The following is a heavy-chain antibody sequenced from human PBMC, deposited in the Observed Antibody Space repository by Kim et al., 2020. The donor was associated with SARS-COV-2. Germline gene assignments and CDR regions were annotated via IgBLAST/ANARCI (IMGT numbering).Heavy chain of an antibody. V-gene: IGHV4-39*02. J-gene: IGHJ4*02. CDR2: IYYSGSI. CDR1: GGSISSRSYY. D-gene: IGHD5-18*01. CDR3: ARDGGYSYGSFDS. Sequence: SETLSLTCTVSGGSISSRSYYWGWIRQPPGKGLEWIGSIYYSGSIYYNPSLKCRVTISVDTSKNQFSLKLSSVTAADTAVYYCARDGGYSYGSFDSWGQGTLVTVSS.